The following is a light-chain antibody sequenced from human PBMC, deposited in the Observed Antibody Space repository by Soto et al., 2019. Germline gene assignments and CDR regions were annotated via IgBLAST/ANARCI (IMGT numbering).Light chain of an antibody. CDR1: QSVSSNY. Sequence: ESVLTQSPGTLSLSPGERATLSCRASQSVSSNYLAWYQQKPGQAPRLLIYGASTRATGIPDRFSGSGSGTAFPPPISRREPKVSAVFYCQKYVSSPTGTFGKGTRVDIK. V-gene: IGKV3-20*01. J-gene: IGKJ1*01. CDR3: QKYVSSPTGT. CDR2: GAS.